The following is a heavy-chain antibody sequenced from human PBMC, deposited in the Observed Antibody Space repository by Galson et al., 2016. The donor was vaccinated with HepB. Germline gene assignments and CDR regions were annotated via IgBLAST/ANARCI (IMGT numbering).Heavy chain of an antibody. V-gene: IGHV3-21*01. J-gene: IGHJ4*01. CDR3: SRDLKKLPLVVTRHY. CDR1: EGTFCSYN. D-gene: IGHD3-22*01. CDR2: VSSRSRYT. Sequence: SMRLSCAAAEGTFCSYNMSCVRQAPWRGGEWGSSVSSRSRYTYYADSVKGRFTISKDNAKHSLYLQMTSLRAEDTAVYYCSRDLKKLPLVVTRHYWGHGTLVTVSS.